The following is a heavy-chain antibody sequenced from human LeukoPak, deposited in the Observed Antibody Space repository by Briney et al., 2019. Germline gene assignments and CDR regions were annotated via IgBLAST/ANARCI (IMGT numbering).Heavy chain of an antibody. V-gene: IGHV4-34*01. Sequence: SETLSLTCAVYGGSLSGYYWSWIRQPPGKGLEWIGEINHSGSTNYNSSLKSRVTISVDTSKNQFSLKLSSVTAADTPVYYCARFLQYYYDRHYFDYWGQGTLVTVSS. D-gene: IGHD3-22*01. CDR1: GGSLSGYY. CDR3: ARFLQYYYDRHYFDY. CDR2: INHSGST. J-gene: IGHJ4*02.